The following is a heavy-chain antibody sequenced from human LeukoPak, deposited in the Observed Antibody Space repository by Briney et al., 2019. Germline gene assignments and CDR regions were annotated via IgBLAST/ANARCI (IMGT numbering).Heavy chain of an antibody. V-gene: IGHV1-18*01. CDR1: GYTFTSYG. CDR3: ARRYCSGGSCYTYDAFDI. CDR2: ISAYNGNT. D-gene: IGHD2-15*01. Sequence: ASVKVSCKASGYTFTSYGISWVRQAPGQGLEWMGWISAYNGNTNYAQKLQGRVTMTRDTSISTAYMELSRLRSDDTAVYYCARRYCSGGSCYTYDAFDIWGQGTMVTVSS. J-gene: IGHJ3*02.